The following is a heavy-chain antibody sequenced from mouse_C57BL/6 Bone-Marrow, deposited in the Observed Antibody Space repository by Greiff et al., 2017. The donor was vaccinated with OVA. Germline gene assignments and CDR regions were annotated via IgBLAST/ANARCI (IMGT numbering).Heavy chain of an antibody. Sequence: EVKLMESEGGLVQPGSSMKLSCTASGFTFSDYYMAWVRQVPEKGLEWVANINSDGSSTYYLDSLKSRFIISRDNAKNILYLQMSSLKSEDTATYYCARERSYSNYGRAMDYWGQGTSGTVSS. CDR3: ARERSYSNYGRAMDY. D-gene: IGHD2-5*01. J-gene: IGHJ4*01. CDR1: GFTFSDYY. V-gene: IGHV5-16*01. CDR2: INSDGSST.